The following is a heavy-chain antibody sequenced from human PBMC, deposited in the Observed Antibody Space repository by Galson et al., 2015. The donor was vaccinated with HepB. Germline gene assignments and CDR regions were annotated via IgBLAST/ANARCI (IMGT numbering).Heavy chain of an antibody. CDR3: TWYGGRPDGPLYFQH. D-gene: IGHD4-23*01. V-gene: IGHV3-15*01. Sequence: SLRLSCAASGFTFRNAWMSWVRQAPGKGLEWVGRIKSKTDGGTTDYADYAAPVKGRFTISRDDSKNTLFLQMNGLKTEDTAVYFCTWYGGRPDGPLYFQHWGQGTLVTVSS. CDR1: GFTFRNAW. CDR2: IKSKTDGGTT. J-gene: IGHJ1*01.